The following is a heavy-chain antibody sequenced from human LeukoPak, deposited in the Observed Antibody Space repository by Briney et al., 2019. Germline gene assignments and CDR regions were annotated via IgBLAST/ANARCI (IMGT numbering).Heavy chain of an antibody. CDR3: AKDWTGDGNDAFDI. CDR2: ISWNSGSI. J-gene: IGHJ3*02. CDR1: GFTFDDYA. Sequence: GGSLRLSCAATGFTFDDYAMHWVRQAPGKGLEWVSGISWNSGSIGYADSVKGRFTISRDNAKNSLYLQMNSLRAEDTALYYCAKDWTGDGNDAFDIWGQGTMVTVSS. D-gene: IGHD3/OR15-3a*01. V-gene: IGHV3-9*01.